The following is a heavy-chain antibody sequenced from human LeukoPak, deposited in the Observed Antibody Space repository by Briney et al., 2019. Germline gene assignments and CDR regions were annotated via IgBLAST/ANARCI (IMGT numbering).Heavy chain of an antibody. V-gene: IGHV4-38-2*02. CDR2: IYHSGST. Sequence: PSETLSLTCTVSGYSISSGYYWGWIRQPPGKGLEWIGSIYHSGSTYYNPSLKSRVTISVDTSKNQFSLKLSSVTAADTAVYYCARRHRTSGFDYWGQGTLVTVSS. CDR1: GYSISSGYY. J-gene: IGHJ4*02. CDR3: ARRHRTSGFDY. D-gene: IGHD2-8*01.